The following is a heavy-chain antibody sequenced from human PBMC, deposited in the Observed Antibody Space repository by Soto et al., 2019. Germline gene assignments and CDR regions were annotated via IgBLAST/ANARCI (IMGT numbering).Heavy chain of an antibody. Sequence: GGSLRLSCTASGFTFDDYAMHWVRQGPGRGLEWVSGITWNSGKIAYADSVRGRFTIARDDDNNSLYLQMNSLRPEDTALYYCVKDSYADFHRVLSTAEYFFDYWGHGTLVTVSS. CDR1: GFTFDDYA. CDR2: ITWNSGKI. J-gene: IGHJ4*01. CDR3: VKDSYADFHRVLSTAEYFFDY. D-gene: IGHD2-15*01. V-gene: IGHV3-9*01.